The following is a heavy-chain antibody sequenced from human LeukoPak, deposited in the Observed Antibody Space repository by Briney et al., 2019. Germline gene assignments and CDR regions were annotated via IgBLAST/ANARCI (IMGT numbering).Heavy chain of an antibody. J-gene: IGHJ4*02. D-gene: IGHD6-13*01. CDR3: AKGRSYSSPDHFDY. CDR1: GFTFSSYG. Sequence: GRSLRLSCAASGFTFSSYGMHWVRQAPGKGLEWVAVIPYDGSNTYYADSVRGRFTISRDNSKKTLYLQMNSLRVEDTAVYYCAKGRSYSSPDHFDYWGQGTLVTVSS. V-gene: IGHV3-30*18. CDR2: IPYDGSNT.